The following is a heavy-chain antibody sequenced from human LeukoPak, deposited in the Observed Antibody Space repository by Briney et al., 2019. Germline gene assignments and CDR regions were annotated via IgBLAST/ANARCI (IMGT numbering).Heavy chain of an antibody. CDR2: ISHDGSNI. CDR1: GFTFYNYG. D-gene: IGHD4-23*01. CDR3: ARGRPHGNDY. J-gene: IGHJ4*02. V-gene: IGHV3-30*03. Sequence: GGSLRLSCAASGFTFYNYGMHWVRQAPGKGLEWVAVISHDGSNIHYGDSVKGRFTISRDNAKNTLYLQMNSLRVEDTAVYYCARGRPHGNDYWGQGTLVTVSS.